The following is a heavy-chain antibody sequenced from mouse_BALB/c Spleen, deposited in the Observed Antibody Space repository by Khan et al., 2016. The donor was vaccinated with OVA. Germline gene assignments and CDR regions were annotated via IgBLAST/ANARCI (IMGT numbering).Heavy chain of an antibody. D-gene: IGHD2-4*01. CDR2: IWSDGST. CDR1: GFSLTNYS. CDR3: ARRGYDYGRGALFAY. V-gene: IGHV2-2*02. Sequence: VQLQESGPGLVQPSQSLSITCTVSGFSLTNYSVHWVRQSPGKGLEWLGVIWSDGSTDYNAAFISRLTIRKDNSRSQVFFKMNSLQPNDTAIYYWARRGYDYGRGALFAYWGQGTLVTVSA. J-gene: IGHJ3*01.